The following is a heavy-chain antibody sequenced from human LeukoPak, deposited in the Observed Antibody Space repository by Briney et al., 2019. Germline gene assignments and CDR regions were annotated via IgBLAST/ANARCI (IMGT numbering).Heavy chain of an antibody. D-gene: IGHD1-26*01. Sequence: GGSLRLSCAASGFSFSTYWMHWVRQAPGKGLVWVAHISSDGTNTGYADSVKGRFTVSRDNAKNSLYLQLSSLRAEDTAMYYCAREIIGGASFLDYWGQGTLVTVSS. CDR3: AREIIGGASFLDY. CDR2: ISSDGTNT. V-gene: IGHV3-74*01. CDR1: GFSFSTYW. J-gene: IGHJ4*02.